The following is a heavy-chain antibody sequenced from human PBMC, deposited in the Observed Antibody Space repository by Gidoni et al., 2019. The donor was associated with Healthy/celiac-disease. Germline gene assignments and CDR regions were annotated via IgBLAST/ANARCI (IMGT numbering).Heavy chain of an antibody. CDR3: AKGEMGPSCRYFDY. D-gene: IGHD2-2*01. J-gene: IGHJ4*02. Sequence: EVQLLESGGGLVQPGGSMRLYCAASEFTFSSYAMSWVRQAPGKGLEWVSAISGSGGSTYYADSVKGRFTISRDNSKNTLYLQMNSLRAEDTAVYYCAKGEMGPSCRYFDYWGQGTLVTVSS. CDR1: EFTFSSYA. V-gene: IGHV3-23*01. CDR2: ISGSGGST.